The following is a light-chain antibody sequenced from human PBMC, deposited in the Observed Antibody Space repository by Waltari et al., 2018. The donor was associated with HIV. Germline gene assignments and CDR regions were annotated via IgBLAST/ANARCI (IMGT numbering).Light chain of an antibody. J-gene: IGLJ1*01. CDR3: SSRAGSNKYV. CDR2: EVS. CDR1: SSDVGGYDY. Sequence: QSALTQPPSASGSPGQSVTISCSGTSSDVGGYDYVSWYQQHPGKAPKLIIYEVSKRPCRDPYRFCGSKSGNTASLTVAGLQAEDEADYYCSSRAGSNKYVCGAGTKVTVL. V-gene: IGLV2-8*01.